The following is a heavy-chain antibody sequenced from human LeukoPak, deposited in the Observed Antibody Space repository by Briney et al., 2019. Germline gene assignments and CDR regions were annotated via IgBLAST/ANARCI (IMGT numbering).Heavy chain of an antibody. CDR1: GGTFSSYT. J-gene: IGHJ4*02. CDR2: IIPILGIA. D-gene: IGHD3-22*01. CDR3: ARYGNYYDSSGYGFDY. Sequence: GASVKVSCKASGGTFSSYTISWVRQAPGQGLEWMGRIIPILGIANYAQKFQGRVTITADKSTSTAYMELSSLRSEDTAVCYCARYGNYYDSSGYGFDYWGQGTLVTVSS. V-gene: IGHV1-69*02.